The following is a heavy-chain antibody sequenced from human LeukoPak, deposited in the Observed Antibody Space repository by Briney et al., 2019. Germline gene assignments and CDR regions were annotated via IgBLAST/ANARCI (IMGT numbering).Heavy chain of an antibody. V-gene: IGHV4-61*02. D-gene: IGHD3-22*01. J-gene: IGHJ4*02. CDR3: ASYYYDSSGLREDYFDY. CDR2: IYTSGST. CDR1: GGSISSGSYY. Sequence: SETLSLTCTVSGGSISSGSYYWSWIRQPAGKGLEWIGRIYTSGSTNYNPSLKSRVTMSVDTSKNQFSLKLSSVTAADTAVYYCASYYYDSSGLREDYFDYWGQGTLVTVSS.